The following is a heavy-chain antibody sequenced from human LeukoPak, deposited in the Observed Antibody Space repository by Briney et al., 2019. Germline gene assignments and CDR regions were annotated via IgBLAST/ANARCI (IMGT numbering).Heavy chain of an antibody. CDR2: ISAYNGNT. Sequence: GASVKVSCKASGYTFTSYGISWVRQAPGQGLEWMGWISAYNGNTNYAQKLQGRVTMTTDTSTSTAYMELRSLRSDDTAVYYCARAPTRDSSGPLYYFDYWGQGTLVTVSS. D-gene: IGHD3-22*01. J-gene: IGHJ4*02. V-gene: IGHV1-18*01. CDR1: GYTFTSYG. CDR3: ARAPTRDSSGPLYYFDY.